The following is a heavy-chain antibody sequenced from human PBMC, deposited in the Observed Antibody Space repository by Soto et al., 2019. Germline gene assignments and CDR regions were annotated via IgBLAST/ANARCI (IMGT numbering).Heavy chain of an antibody. CDR1: GFTFSSYA. Sequence: GGSLRLSCAASGFTFSSYAMSWVRQAPGKGLEWVSAISGSGGSTYYADSVKGRFTISRDNSKNTLYLQMNSLRAEDTALYYWAKDPDYGDYERYFEYWGQGTLVTVSS. CDR3: AKDPDYGDYERYFEY. V-gene: IGHV3-23*01. D-gene: IGHD4-17*01. J-gene: IGHJ4*02. CDR2: ISGSGGST.